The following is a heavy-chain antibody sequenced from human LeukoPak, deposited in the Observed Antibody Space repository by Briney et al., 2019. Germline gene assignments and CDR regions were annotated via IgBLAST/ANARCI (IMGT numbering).Heavy chain of an antibody. CDR2: ISSAGDTI. Sequence: GGSLRLSGAGSGFPFSSMNWFRQAPGKGLGWVSYISSAGDTIYYADSVKGRFTISRDNSKNTLYLQMNNLRADDTAVYYCAKKGQADDNGKPDWGQGTLVTVSS. CDR1: GFPFSS. CDR3: AKKGQADDNGKPD. V-gene: IGHV3-48*01. J-gene: IGHJ4*02. D-gene: IGHD1-1*01.